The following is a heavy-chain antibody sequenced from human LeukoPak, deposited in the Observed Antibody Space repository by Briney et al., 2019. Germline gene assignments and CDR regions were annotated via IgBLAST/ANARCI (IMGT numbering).Heavy chain of an antibody. J-gene: IGHJ4*02. CDR1: AFTFYNYW. CDR3: ARVSGGFGTYRVDY. V-gene: IGHV3-7*01. Sequence: AGSLSLSCAVSAFTFYNYWMSWVRQAPGKGLEWVAHINQDGREKYYLGSVRGRFTISRDNTENSLYLQMNSLRADDTAVYYCARVSGGFGTYRVDYWGQGTLVTVSS. CDR2: INQDGREK. D-gene: IGHD1-26*01.